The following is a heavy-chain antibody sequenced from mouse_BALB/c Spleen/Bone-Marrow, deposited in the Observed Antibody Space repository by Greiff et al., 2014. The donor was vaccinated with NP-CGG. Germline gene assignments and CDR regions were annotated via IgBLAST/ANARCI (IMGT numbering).Heavy chain of an antibody. Sequence: EVQLQQSGPGLVKPSQSLSLTCTVTGYSITSDYAWNWIRQFPGNKLEWMGYISYSGSTSYNPSLKSRISITRDTSKNQFFLQLNSVTAEDTATYYCTRYDYDGVDYWGQGTTLTVSP. CDR2: ISYSGST. CDR3: TRYDYDGVDY. CDR1: GYSITSDYA. D-gene: IGHD2-4*01. J-gene: IGHJ2*01. V-gene: IGHV3-2*02.